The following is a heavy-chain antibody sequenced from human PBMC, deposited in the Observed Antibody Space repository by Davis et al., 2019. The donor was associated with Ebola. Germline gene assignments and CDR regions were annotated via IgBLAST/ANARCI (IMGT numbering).Heavy chain of an antibody. CDR3: ARGGGSGGSQYYSDY. J-gene: IGHJ4*02. CDR1: GGSISSSNW. Sequence: MPSETLSLTCAVSGGSISSSNWWSWVRQPPGKGLEWIGEIYHSGSTNYNPSLKSRVTISVDKSKNQFSLKLSSVTAADTAVYYCARGGGSGGSQYYSDYWGQGTLVTVSS. D-gene: IGHD2-15*01. CDR2: IYHSGST. V-gene: IGHV4-4*02.